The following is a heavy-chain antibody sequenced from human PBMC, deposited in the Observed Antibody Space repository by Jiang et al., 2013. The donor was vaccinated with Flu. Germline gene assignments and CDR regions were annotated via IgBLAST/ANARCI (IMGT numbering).Heavy chain of an antibody. D-gene: IGHD5-18*01. J-gene: IGHJ3*02. CDR3: ATPRGYSYGGAFDI. Sequence: QKFQGRVTITADESTSTAYMELSSLRSEDTAVYYCATPRGYSYGGAFDIWGQGTMVTVSS. V-gene: IGHV1-69*01.